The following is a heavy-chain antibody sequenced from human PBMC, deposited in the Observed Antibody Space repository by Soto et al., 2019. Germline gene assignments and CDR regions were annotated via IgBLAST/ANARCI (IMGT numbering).Heavy chain of an antibody. J-gene: IGHJ5*02. D-gene: IGHD3-10*01. CDR1: GYTFTNYG. V-gene: IGHV1-18*01. CDR3: ARGVGSGSYYNQYNWFDP. CDR2: ISAYNGNT. Sequence: ASVKVSCKASGYTFTNYGISWVRQAPGQGLEWMGWISAYNGNTKYAQTLQGRVTMTTDTSTSTAYMELRSLRSDDTAVYYCARGVGSGSYYNQYNWFDPWGQGTLVTVSS.